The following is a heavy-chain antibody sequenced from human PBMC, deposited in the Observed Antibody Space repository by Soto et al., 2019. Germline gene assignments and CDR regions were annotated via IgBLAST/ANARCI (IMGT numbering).Heavy chain of an antibody. CDR1: GFTFSSYS. J-gene: IGHJ6*02. CDR3: ARVSCSGGSCYRDYYYYGMDV. V-gene: IGHV3-21*01. CDR2: ISSSSSYI. Sequence: GGSLRLSCAASGFTFSSYSMNWVRQAPGKGLEWVSSISSSSSYIYYADSVKGRFTISRDNAKNSLYLQMNSLRAEDTAVYYCARVSCSGGSCYRDYYYYGMDVWGQGTTVTVSS. D-gene: IGHD2-15*01.